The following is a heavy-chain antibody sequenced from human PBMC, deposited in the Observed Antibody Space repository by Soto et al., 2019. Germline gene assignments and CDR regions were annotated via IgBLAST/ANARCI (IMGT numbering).Heavy chain of an antibody. CDR3: ARDRLGIFGVVIIDFDY. D-gene: IGHD3-3*01. CDR2: ISAYNGNT. V-gene: IGHV1-18*01. Sequence: AASVKVSCKASGYTFTSYGISWVRQAPGQGLEWMGWISAYNGNTNYAQKLQGRVTMTTDTSTSTAYMELRSLRSDDTAVYYCARDRLGIFGVVIIDFDYWGQGTLVTVSS. J-gene: IGHJ4*02. CDR1: GYTFTSYG.